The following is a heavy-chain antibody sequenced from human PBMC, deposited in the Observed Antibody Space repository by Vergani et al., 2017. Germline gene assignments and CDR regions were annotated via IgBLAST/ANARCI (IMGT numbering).Heavy chain of an antibody. CDR3: ARGDYGILTGYRY. Sequence: QVQVVQSGAEVKKSGASVKAPCKTSGYTFSNYYMHGVRQAPGQGLEGMGIINPSGGHTNYAQKFQGRVTMTRDTSTSTVYMELSSLRSEDTAIYYCARGDYGILTGYRYWGQGPLVTVSA. CDR1: GYTFSNYY. D-gene: IGHD3-9*01. CDR2: INPSGGHT. V-gene: IGHV1-46*03. J-gene: IGHJ4*02.